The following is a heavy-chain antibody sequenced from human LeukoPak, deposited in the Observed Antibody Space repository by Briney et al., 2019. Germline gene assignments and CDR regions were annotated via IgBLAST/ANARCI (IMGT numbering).Heavy chain of an antibody. CDR1: GGSISSYY. J-gene: IGHJ4*02. CDR2: IYTSGST. CDR3: ARGRFYDFWSGYYFDY. V-gene: IGHV4-4*07. D-gene: IGHD3-3*01. Sequence: PSETLSLTCTVSGGSISSYYWSWIRQPAGKGLEWIGRIYTSGSTNYNPSLKSRVTMSVDTSKNQFSLKLSSVTAADTAVYYCARGRFYDFWSGYYFDYWGQGTLVTVSS.